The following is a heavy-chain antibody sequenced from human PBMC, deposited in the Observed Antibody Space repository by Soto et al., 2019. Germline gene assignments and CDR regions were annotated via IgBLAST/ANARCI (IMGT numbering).Heavy chain of an antibody. J-gene: IGHJ6*02. CDR2: ISYDGSNK. CDR3: AKDGPIVVVPAGFRGMDV. CDR1: GFTFSSYG. V-gene: IGHV3-30*18. Sequence: QTGGSLRLSCAASGFTFSSYGMHWVRQAPGKGLEWVAVISYDGSNKYYADSVKGRFTISRDNSKNTLYLQMNSLRAEDTAVYYCAKDGPIVVVPAGFRGMDVWGQGTTVTVSS. D-gene: IGHD2-2*01.